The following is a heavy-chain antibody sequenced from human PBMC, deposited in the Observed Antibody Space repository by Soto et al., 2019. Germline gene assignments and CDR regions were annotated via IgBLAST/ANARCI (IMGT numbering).Heavy chain of an antibody. Sequence: SETLSLTCAGYGGSFSGYYWSWIRQPPGKGLEWIGEINHSGSTNYNPSLKSRVTISVDTSKNQFSLKLSSVTAADTAVYYCARDKITGLFDYWGQGTLVTVS. V-gene: IGHV4-34*01. D-gene: IGHD2-8*02. J-gene: IGHJ4*02. CDR1: GGSFSGYY. CDR2: INHSGST. CDR3: ARDKITGLFDY.